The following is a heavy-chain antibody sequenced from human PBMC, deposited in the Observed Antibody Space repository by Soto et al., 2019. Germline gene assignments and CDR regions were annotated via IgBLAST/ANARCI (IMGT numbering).Heavy chain of an antibody. D-gene: IGHD6-19*01. V-gene: IGHV3-30-3*01. CDR3: AREEQWLVLPGDYYYGMDV. CDR1: GFTFSSYA. CDR2: ISYDGSNK. Sequence: QVQLVESGGGVVQPGRSLRLSCAASGFTFSSYAMHWVRQAPGKGLEWVAVISYDGSNKYYADSVKGRFTISRDNSKNTRYLHMNSLRAEDTAVYYCAREEQWLVLPGDYYYGMDVWGQGTTVTVSS. J-gene: IGHJ6*02.